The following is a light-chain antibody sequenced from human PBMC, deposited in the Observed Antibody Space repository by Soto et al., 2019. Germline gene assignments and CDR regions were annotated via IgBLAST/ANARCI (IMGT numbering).Light chain of an antibody. CDR3: SSYTTSYFYV. V-gene: IGLV2-14*01. CDR2: GVK. J-gene: IGLJ1*01. CDR1: GRDIGAYNY. Sequence: QSALTQPASVSGSPGHSITISCTGSGRDIGAYNYVSWYQQHPGKAPKLIIYGVKNRPSGVSNRFSASKSAFTASLTISGLQAEDEADYYCSSYTTSYFYVFGPGTKVTVL.